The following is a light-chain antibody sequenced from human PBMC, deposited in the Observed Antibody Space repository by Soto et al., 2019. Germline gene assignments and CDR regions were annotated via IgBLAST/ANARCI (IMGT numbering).Light chain of an antibody. CDR2: EVF. Sequence: QSALTQPPSASGSPGQSVTISCTGTSSDVGGYNYVSWYQHHPGNAPKLMIYEVFKRPPGVPDRFSGSTSGNTASLTVSGLQAEDEADYYCCSYAGSSNIDVFGTGTKLTVL. J-gene: IGLJ1*01. CDR1: SSDVGGYNY. V-gene: IGLV2-8*01. CDR3: CSYAGSSNIDV.